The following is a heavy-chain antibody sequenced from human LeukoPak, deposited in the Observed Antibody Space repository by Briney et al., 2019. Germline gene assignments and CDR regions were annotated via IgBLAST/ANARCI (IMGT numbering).Heavy chain of an antibody. Sequence: ASVKVSCKASGYTFTGYYMHWVRQAPGQGLEWMGRINPNSGGTNYAQKFQGRVTMTRDTSISTAYMELSRLRSEDTAVYYCARDLSTVGAQGFDPWGQGTLVTVSS. V-gene: IGHV1-2*06. CDR2: INPNSGGT. CDR3: ARDLSTVGAQGFDP. J-gene: IGHJ5*02. D-gene: IGHD4-23*01. CDR1: GYTFTGYY.